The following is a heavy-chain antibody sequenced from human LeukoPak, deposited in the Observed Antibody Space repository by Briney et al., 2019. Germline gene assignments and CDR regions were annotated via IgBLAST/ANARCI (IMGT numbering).Heavy chain of an antibody. CDR1: GFTVSSTY. J-gene: IGHJ4*02. CDR2: IYSGGYT. V-gene: IGHV3-66*01. D-gene: IGHD6-6*01. Sequence: GGSLGLSCAASGFTVSSTYLTWVRQAPGKGLEWLSVIYSGGYTYYADSVKGRFFISRDISENMVYLQMDSLSVEDTAVYFCARGRPAHYFDSWGPGTLVTVS. CDR3: ARGRPAHYFDS.